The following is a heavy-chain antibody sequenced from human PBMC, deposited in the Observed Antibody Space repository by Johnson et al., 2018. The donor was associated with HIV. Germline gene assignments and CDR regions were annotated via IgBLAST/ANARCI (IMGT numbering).Heavy chain of an antibody. Sequence: QVQLVESGGGVVQPGRSLRLSCAASGFTFSSYAMHWVHQAPGKGLEWVAIISYDGSNKYYADSVKGRFTISRDNSKNKLYLQMNSLRPEDTAVYSCARQTLRAFDIWGQGTMVTVSS. CDR3: ARQTLRAFDI. CDR1: GFTFSSYA. V-gene: IGHV3-30-3*01. CDR2: ISYDGSNK. J-gene: IGHJ3*02.